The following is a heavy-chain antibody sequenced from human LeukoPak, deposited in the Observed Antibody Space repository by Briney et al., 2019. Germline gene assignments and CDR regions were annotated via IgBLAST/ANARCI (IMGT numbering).Heavy chain of an antibody. V-gene: IGHV3-11*01. CDR3: ANLYH. Sequence: GGSLRLSCSASSFIFSAYYMNWVRQAPGKGPEWISFISTSGTTFHYADSVKGRFTISRDNSKKTLYLQMNSLRAEDTAVYYCANLYHWGQGTLVTVSS. J-gene: IGHJ4*02. CDR1: SFIFSAYY. CDR2: ISTSGTTF. D-gene: IGHD3-16*01.